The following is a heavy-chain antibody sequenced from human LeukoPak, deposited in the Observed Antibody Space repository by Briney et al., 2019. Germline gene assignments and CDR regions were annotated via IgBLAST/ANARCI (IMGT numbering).Heavy chain of an antibody. CDR3: AGAGTGQPIYYYYYMDV. V-gene: IGHV3-21*01. D-gene: IGHD3/OR15-3a*01. J-gene: IGHJ6*03. CDR1: RFTFSSYS. CDR2: IGGSGTDM. Sequence: PGGSLRLSCEASRFTFSSYSMNWVRQAPGKGLEWVSSIGGSGTDMYYADSVKGRFTASRDNAKNSLYLQMNSLRAEDTAVYYCAGAGTGQPIYYYYYMDVWGKGTTVTVSS.